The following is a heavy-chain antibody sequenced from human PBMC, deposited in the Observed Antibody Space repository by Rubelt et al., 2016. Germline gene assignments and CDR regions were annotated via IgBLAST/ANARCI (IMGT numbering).Heavy chain of an antibody. D-gene: IGHD5-18*01. V-gene: IGHV4-34*01. CDR3: ARQMETAMGPIDY. Sequence: QVQLQQWGAGLLKPSETLSLTCAVYGGSFSGYYWSWIRQPPGKGLEWIGEINHSGSTYSNPSLKSRVTISVETSKNQFSRKLRFVTAADTAVYYCARQMETAMGPIDYWGQGTLVTVSS. J-gene: IGHJ4*02. CDR2: INHSGST. CDR1: GGSFSGYY.